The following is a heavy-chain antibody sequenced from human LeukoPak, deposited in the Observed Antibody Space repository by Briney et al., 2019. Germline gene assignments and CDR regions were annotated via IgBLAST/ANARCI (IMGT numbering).Heavy chain of an antibody. J-gene: IGHJ4*02. D-gene: IGHD3-10*01. V-gene: IGHV3-23*01. CDR1: GFTFSSYA. CDR2: VSGNGGST. CDR3: AKDYYGSGSSGTFDY. Sequence: GGSLRLSCAASGFTFSSYAMSWVRQAPGKGLEWVSAVSGNGGSTYYADSVKGRFTISRDNSKNTLYLQMNSLRAEDTAVYYCAKDYYGSGSSGTFDYWGQGTLVTVPS.